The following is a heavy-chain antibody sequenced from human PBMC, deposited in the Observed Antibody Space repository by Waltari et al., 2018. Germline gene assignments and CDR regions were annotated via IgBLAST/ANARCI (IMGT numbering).Heavy chain of an antibody. J-gene: IGHJ4*02. D-gene: IGHD3-3*01. V-gene: IGHV3-21*01. CDR3: ARDALYDFWTASADF. CDR1: GFPLGTFS. CDR2: ISSGSSYI. Sequence: DVQLVASGGGLVKPGGSLRLPCAASGFPLGTFSLTWVRQAPGKGLEWVALISSGSSYIHYADSARGRFAISRDNAKNSLFLQMDSLRAEDTAVYYCARDALYDFWTASADFWGQGTLVTVSS.